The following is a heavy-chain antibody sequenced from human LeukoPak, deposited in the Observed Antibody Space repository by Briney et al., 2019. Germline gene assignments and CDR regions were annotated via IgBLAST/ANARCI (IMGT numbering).Heavy chain of an antibody. CDR1: GYTFINYA. CDR3: ARDLAYSSSWADY. V-gene: IGHV1-18*01. D-gene: IGHD6-13*01. J-gene: IGHJ4*02. CDR2: ISAYNGNT. Sequence: ASVKVSCKTSGYTFINYAVSWVRQAPGQGLEWMGWISAYNGNTNYAQKLQGRVTMTIDTSTSTAYMELRSLRSDDTAVYYCARDLAYSSSWADYWGQGTLVTVSS.